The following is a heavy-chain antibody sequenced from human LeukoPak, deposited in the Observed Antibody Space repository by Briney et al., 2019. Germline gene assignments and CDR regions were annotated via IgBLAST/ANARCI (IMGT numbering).Heavy chain of an antibody. CDR1: GFTVSSNY. J-gene: IGHJ6*02. V-gene: IGHV3-53*01. D-gene: IGHD6-19*01. Sequence: PGGSLRLSCAASGFTVSSNYMSWVRQAPGKGLEWVSVIYSGGSTYYADSVKGRFTISRDNSKNTLYLQMNGLRAEDTAVYYCARGMGSSSGWYYYYGMDVWGQGTTVTVSS. CDR2: IYSGGST. CDR3: ARGMGSSSGWYYYYGMDV.